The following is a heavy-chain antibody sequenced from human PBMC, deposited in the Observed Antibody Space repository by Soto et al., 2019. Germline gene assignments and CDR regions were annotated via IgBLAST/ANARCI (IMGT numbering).Heavy chain of an antibody. D-gene: IGHD3-10*01. V-gene: IGHV4-61*01. CDR1: GGSVNSHHYY. Sequence: QVQLQESGPQLVRPSETLSLTCTVSGGSVNSHHYYWSWIRQPPGKGLEWIGYTYYNGSTNYNPSLKSRVTISVDTSKNQFSLRLSSVTAADTAFYYCARDTEILWFGELFTWGQGTLVTVSS. J-gene: IGHJ5*02. CDR3: ARDTEILWFGELFT. CDR2: TYYNGST.